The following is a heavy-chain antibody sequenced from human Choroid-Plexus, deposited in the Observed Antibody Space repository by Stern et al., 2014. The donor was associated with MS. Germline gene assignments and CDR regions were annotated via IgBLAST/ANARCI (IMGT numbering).Heavy chain of an antibody. CDR1: GFTFSNYA. Sequence: EVQLVESGGGLILPGGSLRLSCAASGFTFSNYAMGWVRPAPGKGLEWVSAIRGSGGGIHYADSVKGRFTISRDNSKNTLYLQMNSLKAEDTALYYCARDPWGVKYFDYWGQGTLVAVSS. J-gene: IGHJ4*02. CDR2: IRGSGGGI. V-gene: IGHV3-23*04. D-gene: IGHD3-16*01. CDR3: ARDPWGVKYFDY.